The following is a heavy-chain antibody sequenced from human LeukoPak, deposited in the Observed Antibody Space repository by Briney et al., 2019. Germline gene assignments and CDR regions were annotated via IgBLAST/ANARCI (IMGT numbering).Heavy chain of an antibody. CDR2: IYYSGST. V-gene: IGHV4-39*07. J-gene: IGHJ5*02. CDR1: GGSISSSSYY. Sequence: SETLSLTCTVSGGSISSSSYYWGWIRQPPGKGLEWIGSIYYSGSTYYNPSLKSRVTISVGTSKNQFSLKLSSVTAADTAVYYCARDRGAVGGPWGQGTLVTVSS. CDR3: ARDRGAVGGP. D-gene: IGHD2-15*01.